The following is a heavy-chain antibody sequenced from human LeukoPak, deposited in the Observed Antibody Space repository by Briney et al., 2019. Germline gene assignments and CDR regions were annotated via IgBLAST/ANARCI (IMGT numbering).Heavy chain of an antibody. CDR3: AKASGGGTYGSGSSIDY. J-gene: IGHJ4*02. CDR1: GFTFSSYS. D-gene: IGHD3-10*01. V-gene: IGHV3-48*01. Sequence: GGSLRLSCAASGFTFSSYSMNWVRQAPGKGLEWVSYISSSSSTIYYADSVKGRFTISRDNSKNTLYLQMNSLRAEDTAVYYCAKASGGGTYGSGSSIDYWGQGTLVTVSS. CDR2: ISSSSSTI.